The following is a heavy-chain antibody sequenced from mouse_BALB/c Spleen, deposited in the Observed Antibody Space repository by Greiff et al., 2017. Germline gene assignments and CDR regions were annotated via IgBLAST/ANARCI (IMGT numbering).Heavy chain of an antibody. V-gene: IGHV5-12-1*01. CDR2: ISSGGGST. D-gene: IGHD1-1*01. J-gene: IGHJ1*01. Sequence: EVKLVESGGGLVKPGGSLKLSCAASGFAFSSYDMSWVRQTPEKRLEWVAYISSGGGSTYYPDTVKGRFTISRDNAKNTLYLQMSSLKSEDTAMYYCARQDYYGSYWYFDVWGAGTTVTVSS. CDR1: GFAFSSYD. CDR3: ARQDYYGSYWYFDV.